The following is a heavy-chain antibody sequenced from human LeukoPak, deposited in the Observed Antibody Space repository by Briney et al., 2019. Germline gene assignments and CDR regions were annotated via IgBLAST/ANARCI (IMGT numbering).Heavy chain of an antibody. CDR1: GFTFSSYG. J-gene: IGHJ5*02. Sequence: GGSLRLSCAASGFTFSSYGMSWVRQAPGKGLEWVSAISGSGGSTYYADSVKGRFTISRDNSKNTLYLQMNSLRAEDTAVYYCARESRVAIFGGGGWFDPWGQGTLVTVSS. D-gene: IGHD3-3*01. CDR3: ARESRVAIFGGGGWFDP. V-gene: IGHV3-23*01. CDR2: ISGSGGST.